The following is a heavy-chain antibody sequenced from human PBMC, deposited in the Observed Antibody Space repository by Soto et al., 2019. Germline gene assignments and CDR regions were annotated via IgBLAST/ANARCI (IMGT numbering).Heavy chain of an antibody. CDR1: GFSLSTDDVG. CDR2: IYWDDDK. Sequence: SGPTLVNPTQTLTLTCTFSGFSLSTDDVGVGWIRQPPGKALDWLAVIYWDDDKRYSPSLKSRLTITKDTSKNQVLLTMTNMDPVDTATYLCARSKCSISSFDYWGQGALVTVSS. V-gene: IGHV2-5*02. D-gene: IGHD6-6*01. CDR3: ARSKCSISSFDY. J-gene: IGHJ4*02.